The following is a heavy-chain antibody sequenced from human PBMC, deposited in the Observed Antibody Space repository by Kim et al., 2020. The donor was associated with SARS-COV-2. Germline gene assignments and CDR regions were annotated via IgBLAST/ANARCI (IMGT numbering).Heavy chain of an antibody. D-gene: IGHD3-22*01. CDR2: IYPGDSDT. CDR3: ARRLSYNYDSSGYHNFDY. V-gene: IGHV5-51*01. Sequence: GESLKISCQGSGYSFTTYWIGWVRQMPGKGLEWMGIIYPGDSDTRYSPSFQGQVTISADKSINTAYLQWSSLKASDTAMYYCARRLSYNYDSSGYHNFDYGSQGTLVTVSS. J-gene: IGHJ4*02. CDR1: GYSFTTYW.